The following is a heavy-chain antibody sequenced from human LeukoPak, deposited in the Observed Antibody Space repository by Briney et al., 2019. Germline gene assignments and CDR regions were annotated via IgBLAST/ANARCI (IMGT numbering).Heavy chain of an antibody. CDR2: INHSGST. J-gene: IGHJ4*02. CDR3: AGGGRGSSSWYYY. CDR1: GGSFSGYY. Sequence: SETLSLTCAVYGGSFSGYYWSWIRQPPGKGLEWTGEINHSGSTNYNPSLKSRVTISVDTSKNQFSLKLSSVTAADTAVYYCAGGGRGSSSWYYYWGQGTLVTVSS. V-gene: IGHV4-34*01. D-gene: IGHD6-13*01.